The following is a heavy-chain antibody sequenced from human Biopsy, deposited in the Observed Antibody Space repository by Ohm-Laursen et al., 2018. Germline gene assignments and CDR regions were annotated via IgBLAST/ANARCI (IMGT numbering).Heavy chain of an antibody. Sequence: SETLSLTCTVSSASINLYYWGWIRQSPGKGLEWIGYINHSGNTNYNPSLKSRLTMSVDTSKNQFSLNLSSVTAADTAVYYCARRGSGGRSFDHWGQGTLVTVSS. J-gene: IGHJ4*02. CDR3: ARRGSGGRSFDH. CDR1: SASINLYY. CDR2: INHSGNT. D-gene: IGHD2-15*01. V-gene: IGHV4-59*08.